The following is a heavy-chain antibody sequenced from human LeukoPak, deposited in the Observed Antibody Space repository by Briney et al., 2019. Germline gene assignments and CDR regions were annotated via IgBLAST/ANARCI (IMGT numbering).Heavy chain of an antibody. CDR3: ARDPSAYVWGSYRWDY. J-gene: IGHJ4*02. Sequence: GGSLRLSCAASGFTFSNFWMSWVRQAPGKGLEWVANIKQDGSEKYYVDSVKGRFTISRDNAKNSLYLQMNSLRPEDTAVYYCARDPSAYVWGSYRWDYWGQGTLVTVFS. V-gene: IGHV3-7*01. D-gene: IGHD3-16*02. CDR1: GFTFSNFW. CDR2: IKQDGSEK.